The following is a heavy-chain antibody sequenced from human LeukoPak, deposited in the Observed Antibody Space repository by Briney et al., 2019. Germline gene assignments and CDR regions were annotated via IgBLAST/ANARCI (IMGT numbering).Heavy chain of an antibody. V-gene: IGHV3-23*01. CDR3: AKDPYSDFWSGYYFFDY. J-gene: IGHJ4*02. CDR2: VSGSGGFT. CDR1: GFTFAKYA. Sequence: PGGSLRLSCAASGFTFAKYAMSWVRQAPGKGLEWVSGVSGSGGFTYYADSVKGRFTISRDNSKNNLYMQMSSLRAEDTALYYCAKDPYSDFWSGYYFFDYWGQGTLATVSS. D-gene: IGHD3-3*01.